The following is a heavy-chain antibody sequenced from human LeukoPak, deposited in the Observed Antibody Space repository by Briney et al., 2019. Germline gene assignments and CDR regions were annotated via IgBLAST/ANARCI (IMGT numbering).Heavy chain of an antibody. CDR1: GFALSNSW. V-gene: IGHV3-7*01. CDR3: ARDSGHGGIFDY. Sequence: PGGSLRLSCAASGFALSNSWMTWVRQAPGKGLEWVANINHDGSEKYYVDSMKGRFTISRDNVKNSLYLQVNSLRAEDTAVYYCARDSGHGGIFDYWGQGTLVTVSS. D-gene: IGHD3-16*01. J-gene: IGHJ4*02. CDR2: INHDGSEK.